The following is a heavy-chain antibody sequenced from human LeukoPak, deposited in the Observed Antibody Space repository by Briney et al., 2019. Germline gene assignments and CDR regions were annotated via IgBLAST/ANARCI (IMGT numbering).Heavy chain of an antibody. J-gene: IGHJ4*02. V-gene: IGHV1-18*01. CDR1: GYTFTGYG. D-gene: IGHD3-3*01. CDR2: ISAYNGNT. CDR3: ARDRDTRRAITTFGVVANHPLGY. Sequence: ASVKVSCKASGYTFTGYGISWVRQAPGQGLEWMGWISAYNGNTNYAQRLRGRVTMTTDTSTSTAYMELRSLRSDDTAVYYCARDRDTRRAITTFGVVANHPLGYWGQGTLVTVSS.